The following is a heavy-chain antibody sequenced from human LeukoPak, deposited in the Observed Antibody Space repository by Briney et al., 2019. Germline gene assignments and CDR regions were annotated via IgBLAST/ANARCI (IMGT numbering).Heavy chain of an antibody. D-gene: IGHD3-10*01. J-gene: IGHJ3*02. CDR1: GYTFTSYG. V-gene: IGHV1-18*01. CDR3: ARDLLWFGDPMGAFDI. Sequence: GASVKVSCKASGYTFTSYGISWVRRAPGQGLEWMGWISAYNGNTNYAQKLQGRVTMTTDTSTSTAYMELRSLRSDDTAVYYCARDLLWFGDPMGAFDIWGQGTMVTVSS. CDR2: ISAYNGNT.